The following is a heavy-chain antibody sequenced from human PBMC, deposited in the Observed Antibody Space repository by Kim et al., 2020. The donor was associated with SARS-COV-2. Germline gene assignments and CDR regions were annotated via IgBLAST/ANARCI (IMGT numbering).Heavy chain of an antibody. J-gene: IGHJ4*02. CDR1: GFTFSNAW. CDR3: TTLPPGVRGVTPSY. V-gene: IGHV3-15*01. D-gene: IGHD3-10*01. CDR2: IKSKTDGGTT. Sequence: GGSLRLSCAASGFTFSNAWMSWVRQAPGKGLEWVGRIKSKTDGGTTDYAAPVKGRFTISRDDSKNTLYLQMNSLKTEDTAVYYCTTLPPGVRGVTPSYWGQGTLVTVSS.